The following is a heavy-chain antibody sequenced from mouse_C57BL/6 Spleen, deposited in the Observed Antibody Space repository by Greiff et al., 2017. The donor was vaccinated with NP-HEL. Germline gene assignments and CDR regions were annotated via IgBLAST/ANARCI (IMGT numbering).Heavy chain of an antibody. J-gene: IGHJ4*01. CDR3: ARSEDYADYAMDY. Sequence: QVQLQQPGAELVKPGASVKLSCTASGYTFTSYWMHWVRQRPGQGLEWIGMIHPNSGSTNYNEKFKSQTTLTVDNSSSTAYMKLSSLTSEDSAVYYCARSEDYADYAMDYWGQGTSVTVSS. D-gene: IGHD2-4*01. CDR2: IHPNSGST. CDR1: GYTFTSYW. V-gene: IGHV1-64*01.